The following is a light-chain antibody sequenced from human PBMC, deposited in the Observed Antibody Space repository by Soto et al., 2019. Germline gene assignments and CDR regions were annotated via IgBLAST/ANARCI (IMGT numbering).Light chain of an antibody. V-gene: IGKV3-15*01. CDR3: QHFGA. J-gene: IGKJ5*01. CDR1: QSVSIN. CDR2: GAS. Sequence: EIVVTKAPATLSVSAWERATLTCRASQSVSINLAWYQQKPGEAPRLLIYGASSRATGIPARFSGSGTGTEFTLTISNLQSEDSAVYYCQHFGAFGQGTRLEIK.